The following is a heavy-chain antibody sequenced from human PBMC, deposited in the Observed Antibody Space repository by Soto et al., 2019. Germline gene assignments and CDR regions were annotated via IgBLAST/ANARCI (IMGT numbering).Heavy chain of an antibody. CDR1: GFSLTDTGAT. D-gene: IGHD3-9*01. CDR3: AHSHFEILPGPFDS. V-gene: IGHV2-5*01. J-gene: IGHJ5*01. Sequence: QITLKESGPTLVHPTQPLTLTCTFSGFSLTDTGATVGWNRQAPGKGLERLPLIYWYDDKRYNPSLKNRLTIAKDASRNQVILTLSIVGPVDTATYSCAHSHFEILPGPFDSWGPGTLVTVSS. CDR2: IYWYDDK.